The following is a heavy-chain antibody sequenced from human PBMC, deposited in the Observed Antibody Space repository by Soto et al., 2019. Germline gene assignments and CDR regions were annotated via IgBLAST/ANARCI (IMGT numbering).Heavy chain of an antibody. V-gene: IGHV4-4*02. D-gene: IGHD3-10*01. CDR1: CGSISSSNW. CDR2: IYHSGST. Sequence: SETLSLTCAVSCGSISSSNWWSWVRQPPGKGLEWVGEIYHSGSTNYNPSLKSRVTISVDKSKNQFSLKLSSVTAADTAVYYCARSMVRGRYYYGMDVWGQGTTVTVSS. CDR3: ARSMVRGRYYYGMDV. J-gene: IGHJ6*02.